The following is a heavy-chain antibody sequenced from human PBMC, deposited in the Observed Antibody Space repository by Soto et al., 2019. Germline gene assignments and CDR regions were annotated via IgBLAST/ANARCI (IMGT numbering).Heavy chain of an antibody. V-gene: IGHV4-39*01. Sequence: QLQLQESGPGLVKPSETLSLTCTVSGGSISSSSYYWGWIRQPPGKGLEWIGSIYYSGSTYYNPSLKSRVTISVDTSKNQFSLKLSSVTAADTAVYYCARHEDYDYIWGSYRPKNHFDYWGQGTLVTVSS. D-gene: IGHD3-16*02. CDR3: ARHEDYDYIWGSYRPKNHFDY. J-gene: IGHJ4*02. CDR1: GGSISSSSYY. CDR2: IYYSGST.